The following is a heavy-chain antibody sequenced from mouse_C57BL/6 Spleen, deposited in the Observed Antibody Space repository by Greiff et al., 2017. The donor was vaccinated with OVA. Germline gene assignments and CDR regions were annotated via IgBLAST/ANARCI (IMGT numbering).Heavy chain of an antibody. Sequence: EVMLVESGGGLVKPGGSLKLSCAASGFTFSDYGMHWVRQAPEKGLEWVAYISSGSSTIYYADTVKGRFTISRDNAKNTLFLQMTSLRSEDTAMYYCARPLYYDYDGWFAYWGQGTLVTVSA. V-gene: IGHV5-17*01. J-gene: IGHJ3*01. CDR1: GFTFSDYG. D-gene: IGHD2-4*01. CDR3: ARPLYYDYDGWFAY. CDR2: ISSGSSTI.